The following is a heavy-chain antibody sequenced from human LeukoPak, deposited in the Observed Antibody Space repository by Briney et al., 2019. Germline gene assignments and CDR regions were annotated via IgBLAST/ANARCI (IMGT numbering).Heavy chain of an antibody. D-gene: IGHD4-17*01. Sequence: TSETLSLTCTVSGGSISGYYWSWVRQPAGKGLEWIGRIYSSGSANYNPSLKSRVTMSVDASNNQFSLKLTSVSAADTAVYYCAREYGDLDYWGQGTLVTVSS. CDR2: IYSSGSA. CDR3: AREYGDLDY. CDR1: GGSISGYY. J-gene: IGHJ4*02. V-gene: IGHV4-4*07.